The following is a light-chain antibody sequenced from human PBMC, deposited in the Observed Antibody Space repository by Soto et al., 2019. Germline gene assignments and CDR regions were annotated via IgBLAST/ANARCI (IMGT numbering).Light chain of an antibody. CDR1: SSDFGGYSY. CDR3: GSFTSEHLYV. CDR2: HVT. V-gene: IGLV2-14*03. J-gene: IGLJ1*01. Sequence: QSALTQPASVSGSPGQSITISCTGTSSDFGGYSYVSWYQQYPGKVPKLLIYHVTYRPSGVSNRFSGSKSGNTASLTISGLQAEDKADYFCGSFTSEHLYVFGSGAKVTV.